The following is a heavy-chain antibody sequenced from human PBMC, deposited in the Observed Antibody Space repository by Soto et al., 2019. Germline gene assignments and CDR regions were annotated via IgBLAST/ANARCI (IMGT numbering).Heavy chain of an antibody. D-gene: IGHD3-10*01. Sequence: EVQLVESGGGLVQPGGSLKLSCAASGFTFSGSAIHWVRQTSGKGLEWVGRIRGKTNSFATAYAASVKDRFTLSRDDLKNTAYLQMNSLKIEDTALYYCAPLGGDFYDSDSYGAGDSWGRGTLVTVSS. CDR3: APLGGDFYDSDSYGAGDS. V-gene: IGHV3-73*01. J-gene: IGHJ4*02. CDR1: GFTFSGSA. CDR2: IRGKTNSFAT.